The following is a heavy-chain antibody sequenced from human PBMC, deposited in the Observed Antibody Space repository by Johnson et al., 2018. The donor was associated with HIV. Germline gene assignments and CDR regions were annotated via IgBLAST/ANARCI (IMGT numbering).Heavy chain of an antibody. Sequence: VQLVESGGGLVQPGGSLRLSCAASGFTFSSYWMSWVRQAPGKGLEWVANIKQDGSEKYYVDSVKGRFTISRDNAKNSLDLQMNSLRAEDMAGYYCAREREQLVKGGVFDIWGQGTMVTVSS. CDR1: GFTFSSYW. CDR3: AREREQLVKGGVFDI. CDR2: IKQDGSEK. J-gene: IGHJ3*02. D-gene: IGHD6-13*01. V-gene: IGHV3-7*03.